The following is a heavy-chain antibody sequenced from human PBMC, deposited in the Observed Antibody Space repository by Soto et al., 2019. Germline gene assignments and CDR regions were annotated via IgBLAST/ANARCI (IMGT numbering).Heavy chain of an antibody. J-gene: IGHJ6*02. CDR1: GGSIGGSTYY. Sequence: QLQLQESGPGLVKPSETLSLTCTVSGGSIGGSTYYWGWIRQPPGKGLEWIGSIYYSGNTYYNPSPKGPVTRXVDMSXXQFPLKLTFVTAADTAVYYCARLPDYGSGNSGMDVWGQGTTVTVSS. D-gene: IGHD3-10*01. V-gene: IGHV4-39*01. CDR2: IYYSGNT. CDR3: ARLPDYGSGNSGMDV.